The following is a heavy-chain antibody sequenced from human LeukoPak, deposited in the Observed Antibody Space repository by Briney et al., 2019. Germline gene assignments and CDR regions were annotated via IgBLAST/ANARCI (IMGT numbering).Heavy chain of an antibody. V-gene: IGHV1-69*04. J-gene: IGHJ3*02. CDR1: GGTFSSYA. Sequence: GSSVKVSCKASGGTFSSYAISWVRQAPGQGLEWMGRIIPILGIANYAQKFQGRVTITADKSTSTAYMELSSLRSEDTAVYHCAREYGGNSGAFDIWGQGTMVTVSS. CDR2: IIPILGIA. CDR3: AREYGGNSGAFDI. D-gene: IGHD4-23*01.